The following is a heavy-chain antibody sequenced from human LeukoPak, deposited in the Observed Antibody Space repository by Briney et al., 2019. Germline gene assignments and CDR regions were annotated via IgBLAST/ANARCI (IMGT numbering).Heavy chain of an antibody. V-gene: IGHV4-4*07. D-gene: IGHD2-2*01. CDR3: ARDRPAARGYYFDY. J-gene: IGHJ4*02. CDR2: IYTSGST. Sequence: SETLSLTCTVSGGSISSYYWSWIRQPAGKGLEWIGRIYTSGSTNYNPSLKSRVTMSVDTSKNQFSLKLSSVTAADTAVYYCARDRPAARGYYFDYWGQGTLVTVTS. CDR1: GGSISSYY.